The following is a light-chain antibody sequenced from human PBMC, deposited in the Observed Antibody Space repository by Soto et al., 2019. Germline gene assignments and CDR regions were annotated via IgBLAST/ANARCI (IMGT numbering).Light chain of an antibody. J-gene: IGKJ4*01. CDR2: DAL. CDR1: QSVSSY. Sequence: DVHMTQSPSSLASSVGDRVTITCLPSQSVSSYFYWYQQKPGKAPTLLIYDALSLQSGVPSMFSGGGSGSGTDLTLTMSSLQHEDFETSYRKQNYISTITFGGG. V-gene: IGKV1-39*01. CDR3: KQNYISTIT.